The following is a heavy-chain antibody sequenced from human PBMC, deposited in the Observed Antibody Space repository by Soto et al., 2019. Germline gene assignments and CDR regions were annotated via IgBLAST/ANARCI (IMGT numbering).Heavy chain of an antibody. D-gene: IGHD3-22*01. J-gene: IGHJ4*02. CDR3: ARDLADYYDSSGYSSDY. Sequence: SVKVSCKASGGTFSSYTISWVRQAPGQGLEWMGRIIPILGIANYAQKFQGRVTMTTDTSTSTAYMELRSLRSDDTAVYYCARDLADYYDSSGYSSDYWGQGTLVTVSS. CDR2: IIPILGIA. CDR1: GGTFSSYT. V-gene: IGHV1-69*04.